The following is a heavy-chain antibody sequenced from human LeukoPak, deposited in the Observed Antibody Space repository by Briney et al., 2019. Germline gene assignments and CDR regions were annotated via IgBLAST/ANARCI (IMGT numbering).Heavy chain of an antibody. V-gene: IGHV3-48*03. D-gene: IGHD6-13*01. J-gene: IGHJ4*02. CDR2: ISSSGGII. CDR1: GFTFSSYE. CDR3: ALVSSSWYTHGY. Sequence: GGSLRLSCAASGFTFSSYEMNWVRQAPGKGLEWVAYISSSGGIIYYADSVKGRFTISRDNAKNSLYLQMNSLRAEDTAVYYCALVSSSWYTHGYWGQGTLVTVSS.